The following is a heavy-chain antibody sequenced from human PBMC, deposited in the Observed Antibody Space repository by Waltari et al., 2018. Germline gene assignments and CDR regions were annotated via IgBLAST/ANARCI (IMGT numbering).Heavy chain of an antibody. Sequence: QVQLVESGGGLVKPGGSLRLSCAASGFTFSDYYMSWIRQAPGKGLEWVAVIWYDGSNKYYADSVKGRFTISRDNSKNTLYLQMNSLRAEDTAVYYCARDRGFGELLPYYWGQGTLVTVSS. J-gene: IGHJ4*02. CDR1: GFTFSDYY. V-gene: IGHV3-33*08. CDR2: IWYDGSNK. D-gene: IGHD3-10*01. CDR3: ARDRGFGELLPYY.